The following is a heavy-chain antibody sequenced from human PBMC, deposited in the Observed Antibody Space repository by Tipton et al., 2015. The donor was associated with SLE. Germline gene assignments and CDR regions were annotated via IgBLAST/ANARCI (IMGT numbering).Heavy chain of an antibody. CDR3: ARDPPSAYYYGMDV. Sequence: TLSLTCAVSGYAIRDGYYWGWIRQPPGKGLEWIGSFSHSGSTYYNASLKSRVTISVDTSKNQFSLKLSSVTAADTAVYYCARDPPSAYYYGMDVWGQGTTVTVSS. CDR2: FSHSGST. J-gene: IGHJ6*02. CDR1: GYAIRDGYY. V-gene: IGHV4-38-2*02.